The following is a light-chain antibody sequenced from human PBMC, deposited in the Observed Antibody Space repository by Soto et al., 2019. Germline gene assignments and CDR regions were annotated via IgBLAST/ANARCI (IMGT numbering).Light chain of an antibody. Sequence: DIQMTQSPFSLSASVGDRVTITCRASQSISSYLNWYQQKPGKAPKLLIYAASSLQSGVPSRFSGSGSGTDFTLTISSLQREDFATYYCQQSYSIPHTFGQGTRLEI. CDR2: AAS. CDR1: QSISSY. J-gene: IGKJ5*01. CDR3: QQSYSIPHT. V-gene: IGKV1-39*01.